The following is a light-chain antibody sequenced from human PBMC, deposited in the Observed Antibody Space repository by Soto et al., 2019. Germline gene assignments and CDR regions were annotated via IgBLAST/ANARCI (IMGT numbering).Light chain of an antibody. CDR1: QPTTSNY. Sequence: ALTQSPGTLSLSPGERATLSCRASQPTTSNYLAWYQQRSGQAPRLLISGASSRATGVTDRFSGSGSGTDFTLTINRLEPEDFAVYYCQQYGDLPWTFGQGTKV. J-gene: IGKJ1*01. CDR2: GAS. CDR3: QQYGDLPWT. V-gene: IGKV3-20*01.